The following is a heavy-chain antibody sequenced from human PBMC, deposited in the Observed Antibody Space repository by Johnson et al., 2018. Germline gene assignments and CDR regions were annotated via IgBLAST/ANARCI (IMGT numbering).Heavy chain of an antibody. CDR2: VSNRGGTT. Sequence: EVQLVESGGGVVQPGGSLRLSCAASGFTFTNYAFHWVRKAPGKGLEYVSTVSNRGGTTYYANSVKGRFTISRDNSKNTLYLQMGSLKTEDMAVYYCPRVGQGGYYYYYMDVWGKGTTVTVSS. J-gene: IGHJ6*03. V-gene: IGHV3-64*01. CDR1: GFTFTNYA. CDR3: PRVGQGGYYYYYMDV. D-gene: IGHD3-16*01.